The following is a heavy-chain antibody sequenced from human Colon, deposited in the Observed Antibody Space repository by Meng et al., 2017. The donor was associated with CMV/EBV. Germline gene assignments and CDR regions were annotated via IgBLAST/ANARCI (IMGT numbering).Heavy chain of an antibody. V-gene: IGHV3-23*01. CDR2: ISSNGDRT. CDR3: AKDKQTYIIDH. J-gene: IGHJ4*02. Sequence: GGSLRLSCEVSGFTFNSYFMTWVRQISGRGLEWVAAISSNGDRTYYADSVRGRFTVSRDNSNNTLYLQMNSLRAEDTAIYYCAKDKQTYIIDHWGQGTLVTVSS. D-gene: IGHD2-21*01. CDR1: GFTFNSYF.